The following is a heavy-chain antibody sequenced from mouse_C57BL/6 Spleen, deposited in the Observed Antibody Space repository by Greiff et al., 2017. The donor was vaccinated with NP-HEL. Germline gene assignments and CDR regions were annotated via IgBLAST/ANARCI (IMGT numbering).Heavy chain of an antibody. CDR3: ARDGSSYLAWFAD. CDR1: GYAFSSSW. V-gene: IGHV1-82*01. D-gene: IGHD1-1*01. Sequence: QVQLQQSGPELVEPGASVKLSCKASGYAFSSSWVNWVKPRPGTGLAWIGRLYPGDGDTNYNGKFKGKATLTADKSSSTAYMQLSSLTSEDSAVYFCARDGSSYLAWFADWGQGTLVTVSA. CDR2: LYPGDGDT. J-gene: IGHJ3*01.